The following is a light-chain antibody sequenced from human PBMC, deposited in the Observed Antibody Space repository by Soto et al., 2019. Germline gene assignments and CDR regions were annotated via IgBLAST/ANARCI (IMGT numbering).Light chain of an antibody. CDR1: QSLLHSDGRTF. V-gene: IGKV2D-29*01. CDR2: EAS. Sequence: DLVMTQSPPSLSVTPGQPASISCKSSQSLLHSDGRTFLCWYLQKPGQPPQVLIYEASDRFSGVPDRFSGSGSGTDFTLKISRVEAEDAGVYYCMQSMEIPITFGQGTRLEIK. CDR3: MQSMEIPIT. J-gene: IGKJ5*01.